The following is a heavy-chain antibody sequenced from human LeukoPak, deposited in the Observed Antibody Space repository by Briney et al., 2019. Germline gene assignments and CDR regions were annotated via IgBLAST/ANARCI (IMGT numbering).Heavy chain of an antibody. CDR2: IYYSGST. CDR1: GGSISSYY. CDR3: ARARSSGYPDY. J-gene: IGHJ4*02. V-gene: IGHV4-59*01. Sequence: PSETLSLTCTVSGGSISSYYWSWIRQPPGKGLEWIGYIYYSGSTNYNPSLKSRVTISLDTSKTQFSLKLSSVTAADTAVHYCARARSSGYPDYWGQGTLVTVSS. D-gene: IGHD3-22*01.